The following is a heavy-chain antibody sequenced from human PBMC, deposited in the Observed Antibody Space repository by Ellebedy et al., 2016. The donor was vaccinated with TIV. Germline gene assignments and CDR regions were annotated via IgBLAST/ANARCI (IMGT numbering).Heavy chain of an antibody. V-gene: IGHV3-21*06. Sequence: GESLKISCAASGFTFTSYSMNWVRQAPGKGLEWVSSISSSTSYIYYADSVKGRFTISRDNAKNLLSLQMNSLRAEDTAVYYCARDHSSGYSFVGYWGQGTLVTVSS. CDR2: ISSSTSYI. J-gene: IGHJ4*02. CDR3: ARDHSSGYSFVGY. D-gene: IGHD3-22*01. CDR1: GFTFTSYS.